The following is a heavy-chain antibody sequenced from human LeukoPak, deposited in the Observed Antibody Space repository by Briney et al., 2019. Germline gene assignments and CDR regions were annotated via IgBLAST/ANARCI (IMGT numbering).Heavy chain of an antibody. D-gene: IGHD2-2*01. CDR2: ISGSGDSP. CDR1: GFTFSNYA. Sequence: GGSPRLSCAASGFTFSNYAMNWVRQAPGKGLEWISGISGSGDSPYYADSVKGRFTISRDNSKNTLYLRMSSLRAEDTAVYYCATTLPSTGHFDYWGRGTLVTVSS. CDR3: ATTLPSTGHFDY. J-gene: IGHJ4*02. V-gene: IGHV3-23*01.